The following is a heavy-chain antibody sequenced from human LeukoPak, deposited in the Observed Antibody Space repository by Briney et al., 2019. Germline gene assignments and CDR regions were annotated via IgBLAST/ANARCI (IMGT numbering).Heavy chain of an antibody. D-gene: IGHD3-16*02. V-gene: IGHV1-2*02. CDR3: ARALSNWFDP. Sequence: ASVKVSCKASGYTFTGYYMHWVRQAPGQGLEWMGWINPNSGGTNYAQKFQGRVTMTEDTSTDTAYMELSSLRSEDTAVYYCARALSNWFDPWGQGTLVTVSS. CDR1: GYTFTGYY. J-gene: IGHJ5*02. CDR2: INPNSGGT.